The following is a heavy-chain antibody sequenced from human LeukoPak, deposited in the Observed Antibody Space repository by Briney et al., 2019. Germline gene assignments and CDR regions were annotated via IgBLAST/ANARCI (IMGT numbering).Heavy chain of an antibody. J-gene: IGHJ3*02. CDR3: ARASAFDI. V-gene: IGHV1-18*01. CDR2: ISTNDGNT. CDR1: GYNFISYS. Sequence: ASVKVSCTASGYNFISYSVNWVRQAPGQGLEWVGRISTNDGNTVYAQNVQDRVTMTRDTSTSTAYMGLRSLGSNDTAIYYCARASAFDIWGQGTMVTVFS.